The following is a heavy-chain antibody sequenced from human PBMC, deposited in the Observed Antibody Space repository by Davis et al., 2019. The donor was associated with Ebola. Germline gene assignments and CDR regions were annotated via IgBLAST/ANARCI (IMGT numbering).Heavy chain of an antibody. Sequence: GESLKISCAASGFTFSNYDMHWVLQATGKGLEWVSAIGTAGDTYYPGSVKGRFTIPRENAKNSLYLQMDSLRAEDTAVYYCARDGAPPYSYGYYYYYGMDVWGQGTTVTVSS. J-gene: IGHJ6*02. CDR3: ARDGAPPYSYGYYYYYGMDV. V-gene: IGHV3-13*01. CDR1: GFTFSNYD. D-gene: IGHD5-18*01. CDR2: IGTAGDT.